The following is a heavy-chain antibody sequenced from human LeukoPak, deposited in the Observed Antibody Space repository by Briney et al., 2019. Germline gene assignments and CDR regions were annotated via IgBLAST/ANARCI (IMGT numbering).Heavy chain of an antibody. Sequence: PSQTLSLTCTVSGGSISSGGYSWSWIRQPPGKGLEWIGYIYYSGSTYYNPSLKSRVTISVDTSKNQFSLKLSSVTAADTAVYYCARGPYYYYYMDVWGKGTTVTVSS. V-gene: IGHV4-30-4*07. CDR3: ARGPYYYYYMDV. J-gene: IGHJ6*03. CDR2: IYYSGST. CDR1: GGSISSGGYS.